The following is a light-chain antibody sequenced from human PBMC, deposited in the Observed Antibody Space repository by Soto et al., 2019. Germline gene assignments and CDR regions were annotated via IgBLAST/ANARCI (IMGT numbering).Light chain of an antibody. V-gene: IGLV2-23*01. CDR2: EGG. J-gene: IGLJ2*01. Sequence: QSALTQPASVSGSPGQSITISCTGTSSDVGNYNLVSWYQQYPGKAPKLMIYEGGKRPSGVSNRFSGSKSGNTASLTISGLQAEEEADYYCSSFALRSTLIFGGGTKLTVL. CDR1: SSDVGNYNL. CDR3: SSFALRSTLI.